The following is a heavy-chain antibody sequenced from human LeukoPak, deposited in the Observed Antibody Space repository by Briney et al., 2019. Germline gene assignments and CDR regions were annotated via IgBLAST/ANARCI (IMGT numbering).Heavy chain of an antibody. CDR3: AKVPAKLGGKVQLDY. Sequence: GGSLRLSCAASGFTFSSYAMSWVRQAPGKGLEWVSAISGSGGSTCYADSVKGRLTISRDNSKNTLYLQMNSLRAEDTAVYYCAKVPAKLGGKVQLDYWGQGTLVTVSS. D-gene: IGHD1-26*01. V-gene: IGHV3-23*01. CDR1: GFTFSSYA. CDR2: ISGSGGST. J-gene: IGHJ4*02.